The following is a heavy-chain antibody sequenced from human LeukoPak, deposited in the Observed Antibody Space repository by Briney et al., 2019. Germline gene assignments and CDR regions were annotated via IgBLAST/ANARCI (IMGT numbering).Heavy chain of an antibody. CDR1: GGSISGYY. Sequence: SETLSLTCTVSGGSISGYYWSWIRQPPRKGLEWIGDIYYSGSTNYNPSLKSRVTISLDTSKNLHSLKLSSVTAADTAVYYCARLRRIALAVSYYYGMDVWGQGTTVTVSS. J-gene: IGHJ6*02. V-gene: IGHV4-59*08. CDR2: IYYSGST. D-gene: IGHD6-19*01. CDR3: ARLRRIALAVSYYYGMDV.